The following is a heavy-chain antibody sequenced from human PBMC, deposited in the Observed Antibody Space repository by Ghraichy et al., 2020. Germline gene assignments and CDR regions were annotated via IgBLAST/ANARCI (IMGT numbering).Heavy chain of an antibody. J-gene: IGHJ6*02. CDR2: IYPGDSDT. Sequence: GDSLNISCKGSGYSFTSYWIGWVRQMPGKGLEWMGIIYPGDSDTRYSPSFQGQVTISADKSISTAYLQWSSLKASDTAMYYCARQMGKYYYDSSGYYTGDYYYYGMDVWGQGTTVTVSS. CDR1: GYSFTSYW. D-gene: IGHD3-22*01. V-gene: IGHV5-51*01. CDR3: ARQMGKYYYDSSGYYTGDYYYYGMDV.